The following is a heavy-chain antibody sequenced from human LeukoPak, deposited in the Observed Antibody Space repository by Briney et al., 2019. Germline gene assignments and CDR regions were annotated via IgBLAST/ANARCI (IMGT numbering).Heavy chain of an antibody. CDR3: ARVGVRYCSSTSCYYYYYMDV. CDR2: ISYDGSNK. CDR1: GFTFSSYA. Sequence: GGSLRLPCAASGFTFSSYAMHWVRQAPGKGLEWVAVISYDGSNKYYADSVKGRFTISRDNSKNTLYLQMNSLRAEDTAVYYCARVGVRYCSSTSCYYYYYMDVWGKGTTVTVSS. D-gene: IGHD2-2*01. J-gene: IGHJ6*03. V-gene: IGHV3-30-3*01.